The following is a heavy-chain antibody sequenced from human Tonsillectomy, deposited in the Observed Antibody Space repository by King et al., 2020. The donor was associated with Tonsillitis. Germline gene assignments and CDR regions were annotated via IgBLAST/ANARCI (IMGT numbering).Heavy chain of an antibody. D-gene: IGHD4-17*01. V-gene: IGHV4-39*01. CDR3: ARLAHGDYGPPFFDY. CDR2: IYYSGST. Sequence: LQLQESGPGLVKPSETLSLTCTVSGGSISSSSYYWGWIRQPPGKGLEWIGSIYYSGSTYYNPSLKSRVTISVDTSKNQFSLKLSSVTAADTAVYYCARLAHGDYGPPFFDYWGQGTLVTVSS. CDR1: GGSISSSSYY. J-gene: IGHJ4*02.